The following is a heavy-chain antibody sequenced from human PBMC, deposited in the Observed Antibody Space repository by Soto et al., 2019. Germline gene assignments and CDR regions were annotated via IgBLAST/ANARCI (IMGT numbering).Heavy chain of an antibody. Sequence: SETLSLTCAVYGGSFSGYYWSWIRQPPGKGLEWIGEINHSGSTNYNPSLKSRVTISVDTSKNQFSLKLSSVTAADTAVYYCARPIVATISDYYYYYGMDVWGQGTTVTVSS. CDR2: INHSGST. CDR3: ARPIVATISDYYYYYGMDV. CDR1: GGSFSGYY. V-gene: IGHV4-34*01. J-gene: IGHJ6*02. D-gene: IGHD5-12*01.